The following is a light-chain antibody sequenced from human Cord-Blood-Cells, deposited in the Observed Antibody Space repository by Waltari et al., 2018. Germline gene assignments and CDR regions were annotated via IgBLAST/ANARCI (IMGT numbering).Light chain of an antibody. CDR3: CSYAGSFVV. CDR2: DVS. CDR1: SSDVGGYNY. Sequence: QSALTQPRSVSGSPGQSVTVSCTGTSSDVGGYNYVAWYQQHPGKAPKLMIYDVSKRPSGLPDRFSGSQSGNTASLTISGRQAEDEAYYYCCSYAGSFVVFGEETKLTVL. V-gene: IGLV2-11*01. J-gene: IGLJ2*01.